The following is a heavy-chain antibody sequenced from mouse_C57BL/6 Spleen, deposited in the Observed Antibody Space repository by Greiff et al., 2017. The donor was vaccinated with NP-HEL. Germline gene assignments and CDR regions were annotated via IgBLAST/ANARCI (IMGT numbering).Heavy chain of an antibody. CDR3: TPYYGNYPAWFAY. CDR2: IDPENGDT. Sequence: VQLQQSGAELVRPGASVKLSCTASGFNIKDDYMHWVKQRPEQGLEWIGWIDPENGDTEYASKFQGKATITADTSSTTAYLQLSSLTSEDTAVYYCTPYYGNYPAWFAYWGQGTLVTVSA. V-gene: IGHV14-4*01. J-gene: IGHJ3*01. CDR1: GFNIKDDY. D-gene: IGHD2-10*01.